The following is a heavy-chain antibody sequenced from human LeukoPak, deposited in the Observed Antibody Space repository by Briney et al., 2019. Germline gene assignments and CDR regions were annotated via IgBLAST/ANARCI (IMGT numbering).Heavy chain of an antibody. CDR3: AKDRDYGGNAENFDY. CDR1: GFTFSNYA. V-gene: IGHV3-23*01. J-gene: IGHJ4*02. CDR2: IRGSGGGT. Sequence: GGSLRLSCAASGFTFSNYAMNWVRQAPGKGLEWVSAIRGSGGGTYYADSVKGRFTISRDNSKNTLYLQMNSLRAEDTAVYYCAKDRDYGGNAENFDYWGQGTLVTVSS. D-gene: IGHD4-23*01.